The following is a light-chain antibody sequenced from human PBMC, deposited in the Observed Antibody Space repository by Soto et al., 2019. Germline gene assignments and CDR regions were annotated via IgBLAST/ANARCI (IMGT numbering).Light chain of an antibody. Sequence: QPASVSGSPGQSITISCTGTSSDIGSYNFVSWYQQRPGRAPKLMIFEATKRPSGVPPRFSGSKSGNTASLTISGLQAEDEADYYCCSYAGTSSWVFGGGTKVTVL. CDR3: CSYAGTSSWV. J-gene: IGLJ3*02. V-gene: IGLV2-23*01. CDR2: EAT. CDR1: SSDIGSYNF.